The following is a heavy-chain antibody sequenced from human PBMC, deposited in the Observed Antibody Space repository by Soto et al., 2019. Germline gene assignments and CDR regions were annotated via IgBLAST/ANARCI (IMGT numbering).Heavy chain of an antibody. CDR1: GVSLSTSGMG. CDR2: IYWDDDK. J-gene: IGHJ4*02. V-gene: IGHV2-5*02. Sequence: QITLKESGPTLVKPTQTLTLTCTVSGVSLSTSGMGVGWIRQPPGKALEWLALIYWDDDKRYSPSLKSRLTITKDTPKNQVVLTMTNMDPVDTATYYCAHRGGSYRAVDYWGQGTLVTVSS. D-gene: IGHD1-26*01. CDR3: AHRGGSYRAVDY.